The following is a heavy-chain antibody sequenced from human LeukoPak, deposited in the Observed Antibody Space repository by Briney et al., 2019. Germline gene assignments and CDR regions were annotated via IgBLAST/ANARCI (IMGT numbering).Heavy chain of an antibody. Sequence: PGGSLRLSCAASGFTFSSYAMSWVRQAPGKGLEWASAISGSGGSTYYADSVKGRFTISRDNSKNTLYLQMNSLRAEDTAVYYCAKDHYYDSSGYPNHYWGQGTLVTVSS. D-gene: IGHD3-22*01. J-gene: IGHJ4*02. V-gene: IGHV3-23*01. CDR1: GFTFSSYA. CDR3: AKDHYYDSSGYPNHY. CDR2: ISGSGGST.